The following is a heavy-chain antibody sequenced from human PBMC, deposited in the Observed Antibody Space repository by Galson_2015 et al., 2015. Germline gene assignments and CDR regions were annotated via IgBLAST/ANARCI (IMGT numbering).Heavy chain of an antibody. CDR2: INPGGDRT. J-gene: IGHJ4*02. D-gene: IGHD4-17*01. V-gene: IGHV1-46*01. CDR1: GYTFSIYY. CDR3: TRYGDYDFDY. Sequence: SVKVSCKASGYTFSIYYMHWVRQAPGQGLEWVGIINPGGDRTTYAQKFQGRVTMTRDTSTSTVYMELSSLRSEDTAVYYCTRYGDYDFDYWGQGTLVTVSP.